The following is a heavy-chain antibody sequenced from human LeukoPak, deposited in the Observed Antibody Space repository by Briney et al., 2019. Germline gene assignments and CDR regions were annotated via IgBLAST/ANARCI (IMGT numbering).Heavy chain of an antibody. CDR2: IDHSGRS. J-gene: IGHJ4*02. CDR3: ARGQRIAAAGTGSDY. CDR1: GESFSDYY. Sequence: SETLSLTCAVYGESFSDYYWSWIRQPPGKGLEWIGEIDHSGRSNFNPSLKSRVTISVDTSKNQFSLKLSSVTAADTAVYYCARGQRIAAAGTGSDYWGQGTLVTVSS. V-gene: IGHV4-34*01. D-gene: IGHD6-13*01.